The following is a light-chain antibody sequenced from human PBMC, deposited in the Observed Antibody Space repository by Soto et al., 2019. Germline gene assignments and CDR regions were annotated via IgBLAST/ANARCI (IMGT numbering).Light chain of an antibody. CDR1: QTISSW. CDR2: TAS. J-gene: IGKJ1*01. Sequence: TQDPPIPFDSVGDRITLTCRASQTISSWLAWYQQKPGKAPKLLIYTASTLYGGVPSRFSGSGSGTEFTLTISSLQPDDFATYYCQHYNSYSEAFGQGTKVAIK. V-gene: IGKV1-5*03. CDR3: QHYNSYSEA.